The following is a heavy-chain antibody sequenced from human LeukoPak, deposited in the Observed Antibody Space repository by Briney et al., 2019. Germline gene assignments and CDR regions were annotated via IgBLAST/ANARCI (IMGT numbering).Heavy chain of an antibody. J-gene: IGHJ4*02. V-gene: IGHV3-7*01. CDR3: ARDRGSSGWYEFDY. CDR1: GFTSSSYW. D-gene: IGHD6-19*01. CDR2: IKQDGSEK. Sequence: GGSLRLSCAASGFTSSSYWMSWARQAPGKGREWVANIKQDGSEKYYVDSVKGRFTISRDNAKNSLYLQMNSLRAEDTAVYYCARDRGSSGWYEFDYWGQGTLVTVSS.